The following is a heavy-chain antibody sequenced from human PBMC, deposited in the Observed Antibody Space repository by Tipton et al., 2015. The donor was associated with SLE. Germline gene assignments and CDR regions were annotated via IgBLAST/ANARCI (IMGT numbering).Heavy chain of an antibody. CDR2: IYYSGST. CDR1: GGSISSHY. CDR3: ARAPPTPIFGPVMWAFDI. Sequence: TLSLTCTVSGGSISSHYWSWIRQPPGKGLEWIGYIYYSGSTNYNPSPKSRVTISVDTSKNQFSLKLSSVTAADTAVYYCARAPPTPIFGPVMWAFDIWGQGTMVTVSS. D-gene: IGHD3/OR15-3a*01. V-gene: IGHV4-59*11. J-gene: IGHJ3*02.